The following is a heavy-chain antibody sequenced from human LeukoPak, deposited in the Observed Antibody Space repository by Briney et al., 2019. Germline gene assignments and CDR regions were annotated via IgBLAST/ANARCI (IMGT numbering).Heavy chain of an antibody. CDR2: IYYSGST. J-gene: IGHJ4*02. Sequence: PSETLSLTRTVSGGSISRYYWSWMRQPPGRGLEWIGYIYYSGSTNYNPSLNSRVTISVDTSKNQFSLKLSSVTAADTAVYYCARVAVLSTFDYWGQGTLVTVSS. CDR1: GGSISRYY. CDR3: ARVAVLSTFDY. D-gene: IGHD5/OR15-5a*01. V-gene: IGHV4-59*01.